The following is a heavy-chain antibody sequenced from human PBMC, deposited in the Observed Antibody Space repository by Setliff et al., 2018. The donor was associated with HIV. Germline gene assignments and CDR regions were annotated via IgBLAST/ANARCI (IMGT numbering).Heavy chain of an antibody. J-gene: IGHJ4*02. V-gene: IGHV4-59*08. CDR3: ARRSTVARGADCFDL. Sequence: ASETLSLTCSVSGDSMRTNYWTWIRQSPGKGLEWIGHVDYSGSSTYNPSLNSRVTLSIDTSKSQFSLRLSSVTAADTALYYCARRSTVARGADCFDLWGQGTQVTVSS. D-gene: IGHD3-10*01. CDR2: VDYSGSS. CDR1: GDSMRTNY.